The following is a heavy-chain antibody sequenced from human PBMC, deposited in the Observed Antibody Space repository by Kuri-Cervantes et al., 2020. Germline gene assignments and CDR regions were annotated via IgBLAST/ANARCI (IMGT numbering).Heavy chain of an antibody. Sequence: GGSLRLSCAASGFTFSSYGMHWVRQAPGKGLEWVAVIWYDGSNKYYADSVKGRFTISRDNAKNSLYLQMNSLRAEDTAVYYCARESSYGDYLFDYWGQGTLVTVSS. D-gene: IGHD4-17*01. CDR3: ARESSYGDYLFDY. J-gene: IGHJ4*02. CDR2: IWYDGSNK. CDR1: GFTFSSYG. V-gene: IGHV3-33*08.